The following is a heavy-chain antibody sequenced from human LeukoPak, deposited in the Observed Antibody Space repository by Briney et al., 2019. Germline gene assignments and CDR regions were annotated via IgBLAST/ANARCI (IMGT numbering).Heavy chain of an antibody. V-gene: IGHV4-59*12. CDR1: GGSISNKY. J-gene: IGHJ6*03. Sequence: SETLSLTCTVSGGSISNKYWNWIRQPPGKGLEGMGYIHYCWSTNYNPSLNSRVPMSVHTYKHQFSLKLTSVTVADTAVDYCARGVTLRWYDILTGYYYYYYYMDVWGKGTTVTISS. CDR2: IHYCWST. CDR3: ARGVTLRWYDILTGYYYYYYYMDV. D-gene: IGHD3-9*01.